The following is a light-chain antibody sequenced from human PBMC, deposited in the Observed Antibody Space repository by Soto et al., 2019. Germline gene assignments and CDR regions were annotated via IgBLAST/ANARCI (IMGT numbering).Light chain of an antibody. CDR3: HYDDDSPPFP. J-gene: IGKJ3*01. Sequence: EIVLTQSPGTLSLSPGERATFSCRASQSVSSRFLAWYQQKPGQAPRLLIYGASSRATGIPDRFSGSVSGTDFTLTISRLEPEDFAVYYCHYDDDSPPFPFGPGTKVDIK. CDR1: QSVSSRF. CDR2: GAS. V-gene: IGKV3-20*01.